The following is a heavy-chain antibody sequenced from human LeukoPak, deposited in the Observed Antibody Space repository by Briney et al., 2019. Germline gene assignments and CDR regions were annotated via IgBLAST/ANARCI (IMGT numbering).Heavy chain of an antibody. Sequence: GGSLRLSCAASGFTFSTYWMSWVRQAPGKELEWVANIKEDGSGKYYGDSVKGRFTISRDNAKNSLYLQMNSLRAEDTAVYYCARDSSGYQWGQGTLVTVSS. V-gene: IGHV3-7*01. D-gene: IGHD3-22*01. CDR1: GFTFSTYW. CDR3: ARDSSGYQ. CDR2: IKEDGSGK. J-gene: IGHJ4*02.